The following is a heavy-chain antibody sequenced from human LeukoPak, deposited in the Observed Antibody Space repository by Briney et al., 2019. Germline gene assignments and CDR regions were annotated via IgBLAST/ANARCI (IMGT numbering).Heavy chain of an antibody. V-gene: IGHV1-2*02. CDR3: ARARRPVPYYYYYYMDV. J-gene: IGHJ6*03. CDR2: INPNSGGT. CDR1: GYTFTGYY. Sequence: GASVKVSCKASGYTFTGYYMHWVRQAPGQGLEWMGWINPNSGGTNYAQKFQGRVTMTRDTSISTAYMELSRLRSDDTAVYYCARARRPVPYYYYYYMDVWGKGTTVTVSS. D-gene: IGHD6-6*01.